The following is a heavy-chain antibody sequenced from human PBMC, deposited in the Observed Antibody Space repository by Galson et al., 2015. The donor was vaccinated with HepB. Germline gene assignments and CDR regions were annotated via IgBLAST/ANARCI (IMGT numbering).Heavy chain of an antibody. CDR1: GFSFSDSA. CDR2: IYSGSTSI. D-gene: IGHD3-10*01. J-gene: IGHJ4*02. V-gene: IGHV3-21*06. Sequence: SLRLSCAASGFSFSDSAMNWVRQAPGKGLEWVSSIYSGSTSIHYEDSLSGRVTISRDNTKNSLYLQMNSLQVENTAVYYSARGGGRFGYWGQGSLITVSS. CDR3: ARGGGRFGY.